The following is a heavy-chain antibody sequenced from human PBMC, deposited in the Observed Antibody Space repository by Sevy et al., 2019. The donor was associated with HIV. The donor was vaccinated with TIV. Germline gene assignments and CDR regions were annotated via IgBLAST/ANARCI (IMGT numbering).Heavy chain of an antibody. D-gene: IGHD2-2*01. Sequence: GGSLRLSCVASGFTFSSYAVSWVRQAPGKGLEWVAATSARDSSTYHADSVRGRFTISRDNSKNTLYLQMNSLRAEDTAVYYCARAPDPSCRSTRRYYFDYWGQGTLVTVSS. J-gene: IGHJ4*02. CDR1: GFTFSSYA. CDR2: TSARDSST. CDR3: ARAPDPSCRSTRRYYFDY. V-gene: IGHV3-23*01.